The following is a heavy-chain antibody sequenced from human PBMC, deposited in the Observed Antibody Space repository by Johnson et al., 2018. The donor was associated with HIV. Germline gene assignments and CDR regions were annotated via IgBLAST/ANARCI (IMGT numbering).Heavy chain of an antibody. CDR1: GFTFSSYA. D-gene: IGHD3-10*01. CDR3: ARGVRGVIID. J-gene: IGHJ3*01. CDR2: ISWASGTI. Sequence: VQLVESGGGVVQPGRSLRLSCAASGFTFSSYAMHWVRQAPGKGLEWVSSISWASGTIGYADSVKGRFTISRDNSKNTLYLQMNSQRAEDTAVYNCARGVRGVIIDWGQGTMVTVSS. V-gene: IGHV3-9*01.